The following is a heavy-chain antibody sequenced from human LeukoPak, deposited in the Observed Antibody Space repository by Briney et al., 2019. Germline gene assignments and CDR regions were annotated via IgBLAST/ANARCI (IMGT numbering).Heavy chain of an antibody. J-gene: IGHJ4*02. CDR2: MSGSGDTT. CDR3: ARVGGSLADF. D-gene: IGHD3-3*01. Sequence: GGSLRLSCAASGFDFNDFAMTWVRQAPGKGLEWVSSMSGSGDTTEYAASVKGRFTISRDNSKNTLYLQMNSLRVEDTAVYYCARVGGSLADFWGQGTLVTVSS. CDR1: GFDFNDFA. V-gene: IGHV3-23*01.